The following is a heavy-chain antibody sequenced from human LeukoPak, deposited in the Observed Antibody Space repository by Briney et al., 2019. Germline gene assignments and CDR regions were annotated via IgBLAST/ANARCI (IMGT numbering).Heavy chain of an antibody. J-gene: IGHJ6*02. CDR3: ARRRPKPPYGMDV. V-gene: IGHV3-23*01. CDR1: GFTFSSYA. CDR2: ISGSGGST. Sequence: GGSLRLSCAASGFTFSSYAMSWVRQAPGKGLEWVSAISGSGGSTYYADSVKGRFTISRDNSKNTLYLQMNSPRDEDTAVYYCARRRPKPPYGMDVWGQGTTVTVSS.